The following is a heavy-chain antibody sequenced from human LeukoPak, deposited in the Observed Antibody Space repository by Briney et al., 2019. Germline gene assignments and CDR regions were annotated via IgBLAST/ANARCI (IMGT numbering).Heavy chain of an antibody. D-gene: IGHD3-22*01. CDR2: INHSGRT. CDR1: GGSFSGYY. J-gene: IGHJ4*02. CDR3: ARTGAAGESSGFYLRLFDY. Sequence: PSETLSLTCAVYGGSFSGYYWSWLRQPPGKGLEWIGEINHSGRTNYSPSLKSRVTISVDTSKNQFSLKLSSVTAADTAVYYRARTGAAGESSGFYLRLFDYWGQGTLVTVSS. V-gene: IGHV4-34*01.